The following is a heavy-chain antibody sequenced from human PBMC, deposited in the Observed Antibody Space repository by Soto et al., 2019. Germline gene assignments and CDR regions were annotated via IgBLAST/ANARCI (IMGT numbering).Heavy chain of an antibody. V-gene: IGHV3-74*01. J-gene: IGHJ4*02. CDR1: GFTFSSYW. CDR2: IGSDGSST. Sequence: EVQLVESGGGLVQPGGSLRLSCAASGFTFSSYWMHWVRQAPGKGLVWVSRIGSDGSSTSYADSVKGRFTISRDNAKSWLYLQVNGLRADDTAVYYCARGYGDNEEKPFDYWGQGTLITVSS. D-gene: IGHD4-17*01. CDR3: ARGYGDNEEKPFDY.